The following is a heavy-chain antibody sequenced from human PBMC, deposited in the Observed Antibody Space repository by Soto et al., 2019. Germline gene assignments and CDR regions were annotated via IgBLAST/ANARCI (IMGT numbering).Heavy chain of an antibody. CDR1: GFSMRSDNYF. D-gene: IGHD2-21*02. CDR2: IYYSGST. J-gene: IGHJ3*02. Sequence: SDTLSLTCTFSGFSMRSDNYFWSWIRQPPGKGLEWIGYIYYSGSTNYKSSLKRRVTISIDTSKNQFSLRLTSMTPADTAVYFCARGGDTRDAFDIWGQGTMVTVSS. CDR3: ARGGDTRDAFDI. V-gene: IGHV4-61*01.